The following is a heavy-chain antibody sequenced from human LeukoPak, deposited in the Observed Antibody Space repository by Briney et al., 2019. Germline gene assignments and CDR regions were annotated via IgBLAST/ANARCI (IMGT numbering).Heavy chain of an antibody. Sequence: KPSETLSLTCTVSGVSMSSYYWSWIRQPAGKGLEWIGRISFSVSTNYNPSLKSRVTMSVDTSKMQFSLKLSSVTAADTAVYYCARGNYEIDYWGQGIMVTVSS. CDR1: GVSMSSYY. D-gene: IGHD3-3*01. V-gene: IGHV4-4*07. J-gene: IGHJ4*02. CDR3: ARGNYEIDY. CDR2: ISFSVST.